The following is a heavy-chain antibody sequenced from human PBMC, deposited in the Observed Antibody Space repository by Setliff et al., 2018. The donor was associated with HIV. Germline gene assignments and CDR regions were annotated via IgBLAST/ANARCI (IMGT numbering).Heavy chain of an antibody. CDR1: GFTFGDYA. CDR3: TAHDYSNYFDH. D-gene: IGHD4-4*01. Sequence: GGSLRLSCTVSGFTFGDYAMSWVRQAPGKGLEWVGFIRSKAYGGTTEYAASVKGRFNISRHDAKNTLYLQMNSLRTEDTAVYYCTAHDYSNYFDHWGQGTLVTVSS. J-gene: IGHJ4*02. CDR2: IRSKAYGGTT. V-gene: IGHV3-49*04.